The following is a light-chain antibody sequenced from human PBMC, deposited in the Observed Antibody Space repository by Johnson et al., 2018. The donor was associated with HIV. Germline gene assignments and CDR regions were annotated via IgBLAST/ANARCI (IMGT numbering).Light chain of an antibody. J-gene: IGLJ1*01. CDR3: GTWDSSLSAYV. CDR1: SSNIGNNY. Sequence: QAVLTQPPSVSAAPGQKVTISCSGSSSNIGNNYVSWYQQLPGAAPKLLIYDNNKRPSGIPDRFSGSKSGTSATLGITGLLTGDEADYYCGTWDSSLSAYVFGTGTTVTVL. V-gene: IGLV1-51*01. CDR2: DNN.